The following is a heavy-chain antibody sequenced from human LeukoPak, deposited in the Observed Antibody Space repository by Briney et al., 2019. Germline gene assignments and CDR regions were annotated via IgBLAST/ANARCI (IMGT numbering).Heavy chain of an antibody. Sequence: SETLSLTCTVSGGSISSSSYYWGWIRQPPGKELEWIGSIYYSGSTYYNASLKSQVSISIDTSKNQFSLRLTSVTAADTAVYYCARQTGSGLFILPGGQGTLVTVSS. J-gene: IGHJ4*02. CDR3: ARQTGSGLFILP. CDR1: GGSISSSSYY. D-gene: IGHD3/OR15-3a*01. V-gene: IGHV4-39*01. CDR2: IYYSGST.